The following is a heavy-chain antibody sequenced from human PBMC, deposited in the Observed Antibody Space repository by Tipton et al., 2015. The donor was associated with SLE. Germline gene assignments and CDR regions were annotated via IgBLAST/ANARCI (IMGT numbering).Heavy chain of an antibody. CDR3: ARIGGTGGFHFPL. D-gene: IGHD2-8*02. CDR2: VHCSGST. V-gene: IGHV4-59*13. Sequence: TLSLTCTVSGGSIGSFYWTWIRQSPEKGLEWIAYVHCSGSTSYNPSLKSRVTVSIDTSKNQFSVKLTSVTAADTAMYYCARIGGTGGFHFPLWGQGTLVTVSS. CDR1: GGSIGSFY. J-gene: IGHJ4*02.